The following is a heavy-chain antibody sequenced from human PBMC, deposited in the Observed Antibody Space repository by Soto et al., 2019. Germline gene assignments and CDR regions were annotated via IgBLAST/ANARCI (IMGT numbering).Heavy chain of an antibody. CDR3: ARQQLLPFYYALDV. CDR2: IYYRGST. Sequence: SETLSLTCNVSGGSISGYYCSWIRQSPGKGLEYIGYIYYRGSTNYNSSLKSRVTMSVDTSRNQFSLKMNSVTAADTAVYYCARQQLLPFYYALDVWGQGTTVTVS. J-gene: IGHJ6*02. V-gene: IGHV4-59*01. D-gene: IGHD1-26*01. CDR1: GGSISGYY.